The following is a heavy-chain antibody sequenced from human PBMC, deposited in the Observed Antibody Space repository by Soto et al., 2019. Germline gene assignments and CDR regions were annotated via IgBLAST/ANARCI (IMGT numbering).Heavy chain of an antibody. CDR1: GFTFSNAW. J-gene: IGHJ4*02. V-gene: IGHV3-15*07. Sequence: PGGSLRLSCAASGFTFSNAWMNWVRQAPGKGLEWVGRVKSKTDGGTTDYAAPVKGRFTISRDDSKNTLYLQMNSLKTEDTAVYYCTTDSVVGAKVDYWGQGTLVTVSS. CDR3: TTDSVVGAKVDY. D-gene: IGHD1-26*01. CDR2: VKSKTDGGTT.